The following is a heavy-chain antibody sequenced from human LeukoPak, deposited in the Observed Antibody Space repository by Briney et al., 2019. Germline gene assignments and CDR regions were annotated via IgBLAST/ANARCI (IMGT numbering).Heavy chain of an antibody. CDR3: GREGVAGTGLDY. D-gene: IGHD6-13*01. V-gene: IGHV1-46*01. CDR1: GYTFTSYD. CDR2: INPSGGT. J-gene: IGHJ4*01. Sequence: ASVKVSCKASGYTFTSYDINWVRQAPGQGLEWMGIINPSGGTSYAQKLQGRITMTRDTSTSTLYMELSRLKSEDTAVYYCGREGVAGTGLDYWGQGTLVTVSS.